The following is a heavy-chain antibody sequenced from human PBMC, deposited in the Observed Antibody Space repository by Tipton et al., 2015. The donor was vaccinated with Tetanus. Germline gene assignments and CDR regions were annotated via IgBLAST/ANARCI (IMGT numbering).Heavy chain of an antibody. V-gene: IGHV3-23*01. CDR1: EMTFTTHA. J-gene: IGHJ4*02. CDR3: ARELDSGSYGGYFDY. Sequence: SLRLSCVGSEMTFTTHAMNWVRQAAGKGLEWVSTLSRGGNVQYADSVKGRFTISRDESGKTLYLQMNSLRAEDTAVYYCARELDSGSYGGYFDYWGQGTLVTVSS. CDR2: LSRGGNV. D-gene: IGHD1-26*01.